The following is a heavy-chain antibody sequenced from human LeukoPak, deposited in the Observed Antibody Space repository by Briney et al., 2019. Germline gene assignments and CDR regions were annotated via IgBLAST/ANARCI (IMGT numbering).Heavy chain of an antibody. CDR1: GFTFGDHA. CDR3: TRSTYSSTYYVVFDS. Sequence: GASLRLSCTASGFTFGDHAMSWVRQAPGKGLEWITFIRSKAYGGTAEYAASVRGRFSISRDDSKSIAYLQMNSLKTEDTAMYYCTRSTYSSTYYVVFDSWGQGTLVTVSS. V-gene: IGHV3-49*04. J-gene: IGHJ4*02. CDR2: IRSKAYGGTA. D-gene: IGHD1-26*01.